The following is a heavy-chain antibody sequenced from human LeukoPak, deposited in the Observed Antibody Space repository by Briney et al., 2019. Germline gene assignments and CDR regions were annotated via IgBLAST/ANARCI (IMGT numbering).Heavy chain of an antibody. Sequence: PGGSLRLSCAVSGFTVSINSMSWVGQAQGKGLEWVSFIYSGGNTHYSDSVRGGFTISRDNSKNTLYLQMNSLRAEDTAVYYCARRAGEYSHPYDYWGQGTLVTVSS. CDR1: GFTVSINS. V-gene: IGHV3-66*04. CDR3: ARRAGEYSHPYDY. D-gene: IGHD6-19*01. CDR2: IYSGGNT. J-gene: IGHJ4*02.